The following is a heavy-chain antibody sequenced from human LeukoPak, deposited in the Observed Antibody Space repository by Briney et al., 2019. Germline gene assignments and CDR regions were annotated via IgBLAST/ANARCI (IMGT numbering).Heavy chain of an antibody. CDR2: IYYSGST. V-gene: IGHV4-59*08. CDR1: GGSISSYY. CDR3: ARQDGYCSGGSCYSGGVYGMDV. J-gene: IGHJ6*02. Sequence: SETLSLTCTVSGGSISSYYWSWIRQSPGKGQEWIGFIYYSGSTNYNTSLKSRVTISVATSKNQFSLKLSSVTAADTAVYYCARQDGYCSGGSCYSGGVYGMDVWGQGTTVTVSS. D-gene: IGHD2-15*01.